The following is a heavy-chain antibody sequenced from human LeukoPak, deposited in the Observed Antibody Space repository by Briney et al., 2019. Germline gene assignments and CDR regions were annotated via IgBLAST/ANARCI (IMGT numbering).Heavy chain of an antibody. V-gene: IGHV3-7*01. CDR3: ARWEAGFGELSAAGFDC. Sequence: QTGGSLRLSCAASRFTFSSYWMSWVRQAPGKGLEWVANIKEDGSEKYYVDSVKGRFTISRDNAKNSLYLQMNSLRAEDTAVYYCARWEAGFGELSAAGFDCWGQGTLLTVSS. D-gene: IGHD3-10*01. CDR1: RFTFSSYW. J-gene: IGHJ4*02. CDR2: IKEDGSEK.